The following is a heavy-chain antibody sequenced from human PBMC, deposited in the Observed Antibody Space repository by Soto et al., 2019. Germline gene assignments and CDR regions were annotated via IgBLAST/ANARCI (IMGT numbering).Heavy chain of an antibody. CDR1: GGSISSYY. V-gene: IGHV4-59*08. Sequence: SETLSLTCTVSGGSISSYYWSWIRQPPGKGLEWIGYIYYSGSTYYNPSLRSRVSVSVDTSKNQFSLKLSSVTAADTAVYYCARAQPDYAYIWGGPFDICGQGTVVTVSS. CDR3: ARAQPDYAYIWGGPFDI. J-gene: IGHJ3*02. CDR2: IYYSGST. D-gene: IGHD3-16*01.